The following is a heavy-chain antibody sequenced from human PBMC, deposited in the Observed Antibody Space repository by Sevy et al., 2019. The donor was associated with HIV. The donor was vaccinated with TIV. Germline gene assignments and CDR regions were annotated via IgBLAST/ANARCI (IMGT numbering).Heavy chain of an antibody. CDR3: ARDLEFYDYGDYGPAFMPDY. CDR1: GFTFSTYG. V-gene: IGHV3-33*01. D-gene: IGHD4-17*01. J-gene: IGHJ4*02. Sequence: GGSLRLSCAASGFTFSTYGMHWVRQAPGKGLEWTAVMWFDGSNTYYADSVKGRFTISRDIAKNTLHLQMNSLRAEDTAVYYCARDLEFYDYGDYGPAFMPDYWGQGTLVTVSS. CDR2: MWFDGSNT.